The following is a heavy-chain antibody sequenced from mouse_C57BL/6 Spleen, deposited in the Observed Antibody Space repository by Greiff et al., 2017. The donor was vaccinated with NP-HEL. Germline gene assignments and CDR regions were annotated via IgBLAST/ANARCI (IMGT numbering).Heavy chain of an antibody. CDR2: IYPRSGNT. Sequence: QVQLKESGAELARPGASVKLSCKASGYTFTSYGISWVKQRTGQGLEWIGEIYPRSGNTYYNEKFKGKATLTADKSSSTAYMELRSLTSEDSAVYFCARRERRFAYWGQGTLVTVSA. V-gene: IGHV1-81*01. CDR3: ARRERRFAY. J-gene: IGHJ3*01. CDR1: GYTFTSYG.